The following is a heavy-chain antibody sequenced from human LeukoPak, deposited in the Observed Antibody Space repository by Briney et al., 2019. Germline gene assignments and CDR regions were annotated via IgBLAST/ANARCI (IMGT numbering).Heavy chain of an antibody. CDR2: INHSGST. CDR1: GGSFSGYY. D-gene: IGHD4-17*01. V-gene: IGHV4-34*01. Sequence: PSETPSLTCAVYGGSFSGYYWSWIRQPPGKGLEWIGEINHSGSTNYNPSLKSRVTISVDTSKNQFSLKLSSVTAADTAVYYCARLRLQLPNSYYFDYWGQGTLVTVSS. CDR3: ARLRLQLPNSYYFDY. J-gene: IGHJ4*02.